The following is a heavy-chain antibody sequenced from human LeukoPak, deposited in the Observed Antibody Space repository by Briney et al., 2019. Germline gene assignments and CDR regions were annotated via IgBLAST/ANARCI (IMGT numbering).Heavy chain of an antibody. CDR3: ARAGARKSSRNYDSSGYRLDP. CDR1: GGSISSNTYF. CDR2: IRYSGST. V-gene: IGHV4-39*01. Sequence: WETLSLTCNVSGGSISSNTYFWGWIRRPPGKGLEWIGSIRYSGSTYYNPSLKSRVTISVDTSKNQFSLNLSSLTAADTAVYYCARAGARKSSRNYDSSGYRLDPWGQGTLVTVSS. D-gene: IGHD3-22*01. J-gene: IGHJ5*02.